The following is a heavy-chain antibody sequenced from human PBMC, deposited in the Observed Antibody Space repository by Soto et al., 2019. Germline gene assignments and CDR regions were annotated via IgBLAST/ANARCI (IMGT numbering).Heavy chain of an antibody. CDR2: ITTYNGNT. CDR3: ARFSGGVYNTYYFYYGMDV. CDR1: GYSFTSYG. J-gene: IGHJ6*02. D-gene: IGHD2-15*01. Sequence: ASVKVSFKASGYSFTSYGISWVRQAPGQGLDWMGWITTYNGNTKYAQDLQGRVTMTTDTSTSTAYMELRSLRSDDTAVYYCARFSGGVYNTYYFYYGMDVWGQGTTVTVS. V-gene: IGHV1-18*04.